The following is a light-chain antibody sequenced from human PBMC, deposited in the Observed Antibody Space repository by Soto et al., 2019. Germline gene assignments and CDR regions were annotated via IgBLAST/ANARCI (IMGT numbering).Light chain of an antibody. CDR1: SSNIGSNS. V-gene: IGLV1-44*01. J-gene: IGLJ3*02. CDR3: AVWDDSLDGRL. CDR2: NND. Sequence: QSVLTQPSSASGTPGQRVTISCSGSSSNIGSNSVSWFQQLPGTAPKLLISNNDQRPSGVPDRFSGSKSVTSASLAISGLQSEDEADYYCAVWDDSLDGRLFGRGTKLTVL.